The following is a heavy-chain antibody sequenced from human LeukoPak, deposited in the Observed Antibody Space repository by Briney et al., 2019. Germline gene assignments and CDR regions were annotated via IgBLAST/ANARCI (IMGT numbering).Heavy chain of an antibody. CDR3: AKGAYDYIEIAYFDY. D-gene: IGHD5-12*01. CDR1: GFSFNNYA. J-gene: IGHJ4*02. V-gene: IGHV3-23*01. Sequence: GGSLRLSCAASGFSFNNYAMNWVRQAPGKGLEWVSLIIGSSGSTFYADSVKGRFTISRDKSKNTLYLQMNSLRAEDTAVYYCAKGAYDYIEIAYFDYWGQGSLVTVSS. CDR2: IIGSSGST.